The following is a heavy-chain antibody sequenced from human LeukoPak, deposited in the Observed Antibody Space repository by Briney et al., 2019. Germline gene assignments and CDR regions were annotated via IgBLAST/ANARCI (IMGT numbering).Heavy chain of an antibody. J-gene: IGHJ4*02. CDR1: GFTFSSYA. CDR2: ISYDGSNK. Sequence: PGGSLRLSCAASGFTFSSYAMHWVRQAPGKGLEWVAVISYDGSNKYYADSVKGRFTISRDNSKNTLYLQMNSLRAEDTAAYYCARAPLPRVYYFDYWGQGTLVTVSS. CDR3: ARAPLPRVYYFDY. V-gene: IGHV3-30*04. D-gene: IGHD1-26*01.